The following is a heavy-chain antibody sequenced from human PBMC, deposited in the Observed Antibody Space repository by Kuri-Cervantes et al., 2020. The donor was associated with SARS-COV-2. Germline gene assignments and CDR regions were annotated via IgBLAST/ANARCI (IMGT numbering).Heavy chain of an antibody. V-gene: IGHV4-28*01. J-gene: IGHJ4*02. CDR1: GYSISSSNW. CDR2: IYHSGST. Sequence: SQTLSLTCAVSGYSISSSNWWGWIRQPPGKGLEWIGYIYHSGSTYYNPSLKSRVTISVDTSKNQFSLKLSSVTAAGTAVYYCTTLIDYWGQGALVTVSS. CDR3: TTLIDY.